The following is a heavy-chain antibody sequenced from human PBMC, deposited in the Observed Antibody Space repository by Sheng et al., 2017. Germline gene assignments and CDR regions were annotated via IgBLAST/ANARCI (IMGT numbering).Heavy chain of an antibody. V-gene: IGHV3-33*01. J-gene: IGHJ6*02. Sequence: QVQLVESGGGVVQPGRSLRLSCAASGFTFSSYGMHWVRQAPGKGLEWVAVIWYDGSNKYYADSVKGRFTISRDNSKNTLYLQMNSLRAEDTAVYYCARDLRDEPYYYYYGMDVWGQGTTVTV. CDR3: ARDLRDEPYYYYYGMDV. CDR2: IWYDGSNK. CDR1: GFTFSSYG.